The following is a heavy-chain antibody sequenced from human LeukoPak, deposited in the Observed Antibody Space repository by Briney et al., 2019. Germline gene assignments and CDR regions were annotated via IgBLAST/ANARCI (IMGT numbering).Heavy chain of an antibody. V-gene: IGHV3-72*01. CDR2: TRNKANSYTT. CDR1: EFTFSSYS. D-gene: IGHD1-26*01. J-gene: IGHJ4*02. CDR3: ARVDWGKWELLIY. Sequence: PGGSLRLSCAASEFTFSSYSMNWVRQAPGKGLEWVGRTRNKANSYTTEYAASVKGRFTISRDDSKNSLYLQMNSLKTEDTAVYYCARVDWGKWELLIYWGQGTLVTVSS.